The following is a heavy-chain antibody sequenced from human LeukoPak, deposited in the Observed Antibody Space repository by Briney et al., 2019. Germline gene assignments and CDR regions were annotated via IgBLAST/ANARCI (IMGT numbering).Heavy chain of an antibody. CDR1: GYTFTSYD. CDR3: ARDYKRSAPDY. D-gene: IGHD3-10*01. CDR2: MNPNSGNT. J-gene: IGHJ4*02. Sequence: ASVKVSCKASGYTFTSYDINWVRQATEQGLEWMGWMNPNSGNTGYAQKFQGRVTMTRDTSISTAYMELSRLRSDDTAVYYCARDYKRSAPDYWGQGTLVTVSS. V-gene: IGHV1-8*01.